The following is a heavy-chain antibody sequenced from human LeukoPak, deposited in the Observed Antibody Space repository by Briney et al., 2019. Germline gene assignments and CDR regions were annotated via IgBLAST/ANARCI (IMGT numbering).Heavy chain of an antibody. Sequence: SETLSLTCAVYGGSFSGYYWSWIRQPPGKRLEWIGEINHSGSTNYNPSLKSRLTISVDTSKNQFSLKLRSVTAADTAVYYCARGRHDITMIVVVMTSVSYYLDVWGKGTTVTVS. CDR2: INHSGST. D-gene: IGHD3-22*01. CDR1: GGSFSGYY. J-gene: IGHJ6*03. V-gene: IGHV4-34*01. CDR3: ARGRHDITMIVVVMTSVSYYLDV.